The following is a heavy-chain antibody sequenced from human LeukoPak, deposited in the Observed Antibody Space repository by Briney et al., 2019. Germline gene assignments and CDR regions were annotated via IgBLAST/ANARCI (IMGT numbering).Heavy chain of an antibody. Sequence: ASVEVSCKASGGTFSSYAISWVRQAPGQGLEWMGGIIPIFGTANYAQKFQGRVTITADESTSTAYMELSSLRSEDTAVYYCARAAAESPYYYYYGMDVWGQGTTVTVSS. CDR1: GGTFSSYA. CDR2: IIPIFGTA. J-gene: IGHJ6*02. V-gene: IGHV1-69*13. CDR3: ARAAAESPYYYYYGMDV. D-gene: IGHD6-13*01.